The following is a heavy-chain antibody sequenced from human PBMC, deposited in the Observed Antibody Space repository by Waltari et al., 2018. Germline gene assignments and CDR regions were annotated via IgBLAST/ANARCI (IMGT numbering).Heavy chain of an antibody. CDR2: IKQDGSEK. CDR3: ARDLRYCSSTSCYTYYYYGMDV. CDR1: GFTFSSYW. V-gene: IGHV3-7*01. J-gene: IGHJ6*02. D-gene: IGHD2-2*02. Sequence: EVQLVESGGGLVQPGGSLRLSCAASGFTFSSYWMSWVRQAPGKGLEWVANIKQDGSEKDYVDSVKGRFTISRDNAKNSLYLQMNSLRAEDTAVYYCARDLRYCSSTSCYTYYYYGMDVWGQGTTVTVSS.